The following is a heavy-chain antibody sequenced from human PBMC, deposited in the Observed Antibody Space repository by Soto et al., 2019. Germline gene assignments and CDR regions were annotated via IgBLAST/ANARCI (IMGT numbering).Heavy chain of an antibody. CDR1: VYSFTAYW. CDR3: TRRASSSFYHFDF. D-gene: IGHD2-2*01. CDR2: IDPSDSYV. J-gene: IGHJ4*02. V-gene: IGHV5-10-1*01. Sequence: GESLKISCQASVYSFTAYWITCVRQMPGKGLEWMATIDPSDSYVDYSPSFRGHVTFSVDRSITTVYLQWNSLKASDSAMYFCTRRASSSFYHFDFWGQGALVTVSS.